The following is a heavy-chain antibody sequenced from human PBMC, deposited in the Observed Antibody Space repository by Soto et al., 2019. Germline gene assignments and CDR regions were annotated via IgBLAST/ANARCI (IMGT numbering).Heavy chain of an antibody. J-gene: IGHJ4*02. CDR1: GFTFSDYG. D-gene: IGHD3-3*01. CDR2: LWYDGSGE. CDR3: ARDSVRFLEHFSKDYFDY. Sequence: PGGSLRLSCAGSGFTFSDYGMHWVRQVPGKGLVWVAVLWYDGSGEYYTDPVRGRFTISRVNSKNTLYLQMNNLRDEDTGVYYCARDSVRFLEHFSKDYFDYWGQGTRVTVSS. V-gene: IGHV3-33*08.